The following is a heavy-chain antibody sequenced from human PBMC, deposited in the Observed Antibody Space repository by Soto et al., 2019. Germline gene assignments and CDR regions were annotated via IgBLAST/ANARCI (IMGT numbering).Heavy chain of an antibody. CDR3: ARLLRYFDWLLTSGYYFDY. J-gene: IGHJ4*02. Sequence: QVQLQQWGAGLLKPSETLSLTCAVYGGSFSGYYWSWIRQPPGKGLEWIGEINHSGSTNYNPSLKSRVTISVDTSKNQFSLKLSSVTAADTAVYYCARLLRYFDWLLTSGYYFDYWGQGTLVTVSS. V-gene: IGHV4-34*01. CDR2: INHSGST. D-gene: IGHD3-9*01. CDR1: GGSFSGYY.